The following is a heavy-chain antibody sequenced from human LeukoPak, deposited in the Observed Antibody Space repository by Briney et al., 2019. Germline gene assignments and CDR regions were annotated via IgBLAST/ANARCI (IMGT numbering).Heavy chain of an antibody. D-gene: IGHD2-15*01. CDR2: ISGSGGST. V-gene: IGHV3-23*01. J-gene: IGHJ4*02. CDR3: AKYRRRYCSGGSCYSLDY. Sequence: GGSLRLSCAASRFTFSSYAMSWVRQAPGKGLEWASGISGSGGSTYYADSVKGRFTISRDNSKNTLYLQMNSLRAEDTAVYYCAKYRRRYCSGGSCYSLDYWGQGTLVTVSS. CDR1: RFTFSSYA.